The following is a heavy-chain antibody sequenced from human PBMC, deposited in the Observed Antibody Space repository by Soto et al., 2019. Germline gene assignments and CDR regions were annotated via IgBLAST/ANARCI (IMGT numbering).Heavy chain of an antibody. D-gene: IGHD4-17*01. Sequence: QVQLQQWGAGLLKPSETLSLTCAVYSGSLSGYSWTWIRQTPGKGLEWIGEISQSGSTNYNPSLKSRVTILVDTSKKQISLNLSSVTAADTAVYYCASLSPGPRCFHHWGQGTLVTVSS. CDR3: ASLSPGPRCFHH. V-gene: IGHV4-34*01. CDR1: SGSLSGYS. J-gene: IGHJ1*01. CDR2: ISQSGST.